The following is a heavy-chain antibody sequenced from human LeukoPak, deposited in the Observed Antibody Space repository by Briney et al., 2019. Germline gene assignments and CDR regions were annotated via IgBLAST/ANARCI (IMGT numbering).Heavy chain of an antibody. CDR3: VRSVKLVLITYHHYYMDV. CDR1: GGPFSGYY. V-gene: IGHV4-34*01. D-gene: IGHD4/OR15-4a*01. J-gene: IGHJ6*03. CDR2: INHSGRT. Sequence: SETLSLACAVYGGPFSGYYWTWMRQSPGKAVVCLGDINHSGRTNYNTSRKSRVTISADTSKNQFSLKMTSMTAADTAVYYCVRSVKLVLITYHHYYMDVWGKGTTVTVSS.